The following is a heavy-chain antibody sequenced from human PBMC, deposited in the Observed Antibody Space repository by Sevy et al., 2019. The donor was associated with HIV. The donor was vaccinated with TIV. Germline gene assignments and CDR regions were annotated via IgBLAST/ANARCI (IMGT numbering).Heavy chain of an antibody. CDR1: ADSISSTNW. CDR3: ARQGGYSYGLGVKPYFDY. V-gene: IGHV4-4*02. J-gene: IGHJ4*02. Sequence: SETLSLTCAVSADSISSTNWLSWVRQPPGKGLEWIGEIFHSGSTNYSPSLKNRVTISIDKSKNQFSLKVTSVTAADTAVYYCARQGGYSYGLGVKPYFDYWGQGTLVTVSS. CDR2: IFHSGST. D-gene: IGHD5-18*01.